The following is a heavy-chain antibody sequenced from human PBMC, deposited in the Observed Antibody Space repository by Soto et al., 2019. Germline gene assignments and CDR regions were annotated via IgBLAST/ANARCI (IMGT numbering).Heavy chain of an antibody. CDR3: GRGLDGRWLVIDS. V-gene: IGHV4-39*01. D-gene: IGHD6-6*01. Sequence: SETLSLTCTVSGDSISSSSSYWGWIRQPPGKGLEWIGSIYYTGTTYYNPSLKSRVTITVDTSKKQFSLKLTSVTAANTAVYYCGRGLDGRWLVIDSWGQGTLVTVSS. J-gene: IGHJ4*02. CDR1: GDSISSSSSY. CDR2: IYYTGTT.